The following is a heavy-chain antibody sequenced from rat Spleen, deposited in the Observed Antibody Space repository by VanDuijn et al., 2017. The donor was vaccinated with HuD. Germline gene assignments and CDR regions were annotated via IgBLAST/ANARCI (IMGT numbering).Heavy chain of an antibody. CDR2: IWGDGST. CDR1: GFSLTSNG. J-gene: IGHJ2*01. CDR3: ASQYYYDGYYRDY. Sequence: QVQLKESGPGLVQPSQTLSLTCTVSGFSLTSNGVSWIRQPPGKGLEWMGGIWGDGSTDYNSALKSRLSISRDTSKSQVFLKMNNLQTEDTAMYFCASQYYYDGYYRDYWGQGVMVTVSS. D-gene: IGHD1-12*03. V-gene: IGHV2-1*01.